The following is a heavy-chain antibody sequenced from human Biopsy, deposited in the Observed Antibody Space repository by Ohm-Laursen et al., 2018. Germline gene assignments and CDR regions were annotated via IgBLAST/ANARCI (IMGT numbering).Heavy chain of an antibody. V-gene: IGHV1-8*01. CDR2: LNPVSGNS. J-gene: IGHJ5*02. D-gene: IGHD1-7*01. Sequence: SVKVSCNVSGYTFTSYDITWVRQASGQGPEWIGWLNPVSGNSNFGQKFRGRVTVTSDTSISTAYMELSGLTSDDTATYYCGRAVRNQLLTDPWGQGTLVTVTS. CDR1: GYTFTSYD. CDR3: GRAVRNQLLTDP.